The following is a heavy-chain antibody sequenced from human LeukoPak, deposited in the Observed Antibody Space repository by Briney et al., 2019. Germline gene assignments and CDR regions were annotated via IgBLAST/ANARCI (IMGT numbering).Heavy chain of an antibody. J-gene: IGHJ4*02. D-gene: IGHD6-13*01. Sequence: SETLSLTCTVSGGSISSSSYYWGWIRQPPGKGLEWIGSIYYSGSTYYNPSLKSRVTISVDTSKNQFSLKLSSVTAADTAVYYCARRIQSSSWYPLDCWGQGTLVTVSS. CDR2: IYYSGST. V-gene: IGHV4-39*01. CDR3: ARRIQSSSWYPLDC. CDR1: GGSISSSSYY.